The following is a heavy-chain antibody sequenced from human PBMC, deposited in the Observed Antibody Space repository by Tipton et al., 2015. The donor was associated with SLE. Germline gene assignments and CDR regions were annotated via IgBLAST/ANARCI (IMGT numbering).Heavy chain of an antibody. Sequence: LRLSCAVYGGSFSGYYWSWIRQPPGKGLEWIGEINHSGSTNYNPSLKSRVTISVDTSKNQFSLKLSSVTAADTAVYYCASGADAFDIWDQGTMVTVSS. CDR3: ASGADAFDI. CDR2: INHSGST. J-gene: IGHJ3*02. V-gene: IGHV4-34*01. CDR1: GGSFSGYY.